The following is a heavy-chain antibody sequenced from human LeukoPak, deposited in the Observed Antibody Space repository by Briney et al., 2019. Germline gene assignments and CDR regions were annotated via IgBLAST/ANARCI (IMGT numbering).Heavy chain of an antibody. Sequence: SVKVSCKASGGTFSSYAISWVRQAPGQGLEWMGGIIPIFGTANYAQKFQGRVTITTDESTSTAHMELSSLRSEDTAVYHCATGDVYDSSGYPIETWGQGTLVTVSS. V-gene: IGHV1-69*05. J-gene: IGHJ5*02. CDR1: GGTFSSYA. D-gene: IGHD3-22*01. CDR3: ATGDVYDSSGYPIET. CDR2: IIPIFGTA.